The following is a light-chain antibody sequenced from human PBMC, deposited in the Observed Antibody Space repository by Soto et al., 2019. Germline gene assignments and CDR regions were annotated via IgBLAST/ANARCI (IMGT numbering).Light chain of an antibody. CDR2: DAS. J-gene: IGKJ4*01. CDR3: QQFNGFPLT. CDR1: QDIGSA. Sequence: IQLTQSPSSLSASVGDRVTITCRAGQDIGSALAWYQQRPGKAPKLLLYDASNLEAGVPSRFSGSGSGTDFTLTIPSLRPEDFATYYCQQFNGFPLTVGGGTKVQIK. V-gene: IGKV1-13*02.